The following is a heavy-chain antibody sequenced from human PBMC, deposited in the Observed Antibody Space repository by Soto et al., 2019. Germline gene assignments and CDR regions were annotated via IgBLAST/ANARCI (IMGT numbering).Heavy chain of an antibody. Sequence: GGSLRLSCAASGFTFSSYAMSWVRQAPGKGMEWVSAISGSGGSTYYADSVKGRFTISRDNSKNTLYLQMNRLRAEDTAVYYYAKDWSYDFWSGYLNWFDPWGQGTLVTVSS. V-gene: IGHV3-23*01. CDR1: GFTFSSYA. J-gene: IGHJ5*02. D-gene: IGHD3-3*01. CDR2: ISGSGGST. CDR3: AKDWSYDFWSGYLNWFDP.